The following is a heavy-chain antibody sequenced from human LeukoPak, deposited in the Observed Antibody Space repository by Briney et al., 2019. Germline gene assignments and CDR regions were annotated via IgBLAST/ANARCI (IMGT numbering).Heavy chain of an antibody. J-gene: IGHJ4*02. V-gene: IGHV1-69*05. D-gene: IGHD3-22*01. CDR2: IIPIFGTA. Sequence: SVKVSCKASGGTFSSYATSWVRQAPGQGLEWMGRIIPIFGTANYAQKFQGRVTITTDESTSTAYMELSSLRSEDTAVYYCARGPPDLSGYSDYWGQGTLVTVSS. CDR3: ARGPPDLSGYSDY. CDR1: GGTFSSYA.